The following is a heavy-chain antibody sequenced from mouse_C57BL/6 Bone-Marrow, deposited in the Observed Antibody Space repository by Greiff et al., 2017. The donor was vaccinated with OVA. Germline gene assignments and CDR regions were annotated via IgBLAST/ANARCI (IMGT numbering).Heavy chain of an antibody. CDR2: FHPYNDDT. CDR1: GYTFTTYP. D-gene: IGHD2-4*01. Sequence: VQLQESGAELVKPGASVKMSCKASGYTFTTYPIEWMKQNHGKSLEWIGNFHPYNDDTKYNEKFKGKATLTLEKSSSTVYLELSRLTSDDSAVYYCAIFPIYYDYGRALDYWGQGTTLTVSS. V-gene: IGHV1-47*01. J-gene: IGHJ2*01. CDR3: AIFPIYYDYGRALDY.